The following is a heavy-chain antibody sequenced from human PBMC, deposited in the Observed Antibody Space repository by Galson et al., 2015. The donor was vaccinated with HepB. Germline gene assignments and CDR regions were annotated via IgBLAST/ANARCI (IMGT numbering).Heavy chain of an antibody. D-gene: IGHD2-2*01. CDR2: INPSGGST. V-gene: IGHV1-46*01. J-gene: IGHJ4*02. Sequence: SVKVSCKASGYTFTSYYMHWVRQAPGQGLEWMGIINPSGGSTSYAQKFQGRVTMTRDTSTSTVYMGLSSLRSEDTAVYYCARGPSAIVVVPAATLLNFDYWGQGTLVTVSS. CDR1: GYTFTSYY. CDR3: ARGPSAIVVVPAATLLNFDY.